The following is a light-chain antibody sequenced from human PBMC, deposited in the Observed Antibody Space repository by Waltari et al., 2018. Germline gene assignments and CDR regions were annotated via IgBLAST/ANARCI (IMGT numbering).Light chain of an antibody. CDR2: GSS. Sequence: QSVLTQPPSVSGAPGQRVTISCPGSGSNIGAGYHVHWYQQLPRAAPNLLIYGSSIRPLGVPDRFFGSTSGTSASLAITGLQAEDEADYYCQSYDISLSVVFGGGTKLTVL. V-gene: IGLV1-40*01. J-gene: IGLJ3*02. CDR3: QSYDISLSVV. CDR1: GSNIGAGYH.